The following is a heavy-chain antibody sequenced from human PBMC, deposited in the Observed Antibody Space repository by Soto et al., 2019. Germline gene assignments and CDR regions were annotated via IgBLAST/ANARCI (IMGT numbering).Heavy chain of an antibody. D-gene: IGHD2-8*01. J-gene: IGHJ4*02. V-gene: IGHV3-30*18. CDR1: GFTFSSYG. Sequence: GGSLRLSCAASGFTFSSYGMHWVRQAPGKGLEWVAVISYDGSNKYYADSVKGRFTISRDNSKNTLYLQMNSLRAEDTAVYYCAKDGAPSNGVCPWGYFDYWGQGTLVTVSS. CDR2: ISYDGSNK. CDR3: AKDGAPSNGVCPWGYFDY.